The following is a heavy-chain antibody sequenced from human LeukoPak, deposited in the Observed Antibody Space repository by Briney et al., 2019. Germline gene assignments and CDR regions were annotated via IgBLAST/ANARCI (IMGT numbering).Heavy chain of an antibody. CDR3: ARPTTSTSGATDFYYYYMDV. Sequence: GGSLRLSCAASGFTLSNYGMIWVRQAPGKGLEWVSSISSSSYIYYADSVKGRFTLSRDNAKNSLYLQMNSLRADDTAVYYCARPTTSTSGATDFYYYYMDVWGKGTTVTVSS. CDR2: ISSSSYI. V-gene: IGHV3-21*01. J-gene: IGHJ6*03. D-gene: IGHD1-1*01. CDR1: GFTLSNYG.